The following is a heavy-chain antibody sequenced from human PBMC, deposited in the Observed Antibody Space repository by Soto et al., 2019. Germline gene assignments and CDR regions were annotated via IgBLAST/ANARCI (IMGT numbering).Heavy chain of an antibody. CDR1: GFTFSSCA. CDR3: ARDKRDLRFLEWSYYFDY. J-gene: IGHJ4*02. V-gene: IGHV3-30-3*01. CDR2: ISYDGSNK. D-gene: IGHD3-3*01. Sequence: QVQLVESGGGVVQPGRSVRLSCAASGFTFSSCAMHWVRQAPGKGLEWVALISYDGSNKYYADSVKGRFTISRDNSKNTLYLQMNSLRAEDTAVYYCARDKRDLRFLEWSYYFDYWGQGTLVTVSS.